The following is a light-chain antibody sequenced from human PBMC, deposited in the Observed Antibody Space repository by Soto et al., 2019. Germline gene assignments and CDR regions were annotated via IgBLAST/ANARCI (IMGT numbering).Light chain of an antibody. CDR3: QQYGSSPRT. CDR2: GAS. CDR1: QSVSSSY. J-gene: IGKJ1*01. V-gene: IGKV3-20*01. Sequence: EIVLTQSPGTLSLSPGERATLSCRASQSVSSSYLAWYQQKPGQAPRLLIYGASSRATGIPDRFGGSGSGTDFTLTISRLEPEVFAVYYCQQYGSSPRTFGQGTKGDIK.